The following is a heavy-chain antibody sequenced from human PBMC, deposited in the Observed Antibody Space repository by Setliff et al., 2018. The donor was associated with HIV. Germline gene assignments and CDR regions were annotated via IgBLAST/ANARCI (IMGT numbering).Heavy chain of an antibody. CDR3: AKPLPTANGWHRVFDF. CDR2: FGYSGSDT. D-gene: IGHD6-19*01. J-gene: IGHJ4*02. CDR1: GFTFYTYA. V-gene: IGHV3-23*01. Sequence: PGGSLRLSCAASGFTFYTYAMSWVRQAPGKGLEWASTFGYSGSDTYYADSVKGRFTISRDNSKGILYLQMNSLRVEDTAMYYCAKPLPTANGWHRVFDFWGQGTSVTVS.